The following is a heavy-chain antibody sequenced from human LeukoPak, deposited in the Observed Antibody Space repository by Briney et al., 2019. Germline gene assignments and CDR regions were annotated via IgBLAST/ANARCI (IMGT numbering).Heavy chain of an antibody. Sequence: SETLSLTCTVSGGSINSGDYYWSWIRQPPGKGLEWIGYIYYSGSTYYNPSLKSRVTISIDTSKNQFSLKLSSVTAADTAVYYCARVRSNYVWGSYREYYFDYWGQGTLVTVSS. CDR2: IYYSGST. CDR3: ARVRSNYVWGSYREYYFDY. D-gene: IGHD3-16*02. CDR1: GGSINSGDYY. J-gene: IGHJ4*02. V-gene: IGHV4-30-4*01.